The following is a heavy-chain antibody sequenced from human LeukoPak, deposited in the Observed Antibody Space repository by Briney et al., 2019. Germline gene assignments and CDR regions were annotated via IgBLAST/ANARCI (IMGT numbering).Heavy chain of an antibody. CDR3: ARVTVSTDFWSGYYPGLFDY. CDR2: INHSGST. V-gene: IGHV4-34*01. Sequence: PSETLSLTCAVYGGSFSGYYWSWIRQPPGKGLEWIGEINHSGSTNYNPSLKSRVTISVDTSKNQFSLKLSSVTAADTAVYYCARVTVSTDFWSGYYPGLFDYWGQGTLVTVSS. D-gene: IGHD3-3*01. CDR1: GGSFSGYY. J-gene: IGHJ4*02.